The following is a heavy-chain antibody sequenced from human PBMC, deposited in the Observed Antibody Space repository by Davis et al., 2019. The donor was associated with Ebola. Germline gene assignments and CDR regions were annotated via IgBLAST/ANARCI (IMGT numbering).Heavy chain of an antibody. CDR3: AKDGGNFPYWYFDL. J-gene: IGHJ2*01. Sequence: GGSLRLSCAVSGITIRNYAMNWVRQAPGKGLEWVSATTLSGASTYYAESVKGRFTISRDNSRNTLYLQMSSLRADDTAVYYCAKDGGNFPYWYFDLWGRGTLVTVSS. CDR2: TTLSGAST. D-gene: IGHD1-7*01. CDR1: GITIRNYA. V-gene: IGHV3-23*01.